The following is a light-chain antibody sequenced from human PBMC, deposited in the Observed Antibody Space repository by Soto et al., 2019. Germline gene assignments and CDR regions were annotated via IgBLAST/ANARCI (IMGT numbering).Light chain of an antibody. V-gene: IGLV2-14*01. J-gene: IGLJ1*01. CDR2: DVS. CDR1: SNDVGGYNY. Sequence: QSALTQPASVSGSPGQSITISCTGTSNDVGGYNYVSWYQQYPGKAPKLMIYDVSNRPSGVSNRFSGSKSGNTASLTISGLQAEDEAAYYCSSYTSSSYTSSSTLYVVGTGTKLTVL. CDR3: SSYTSSSYTSSSTLYV.